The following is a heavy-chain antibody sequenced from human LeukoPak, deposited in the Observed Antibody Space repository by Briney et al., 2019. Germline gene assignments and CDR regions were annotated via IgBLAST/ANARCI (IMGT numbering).Heavy chain of an antibody. V-gene: IGHV3-23*01. CDR2: ISAGGSST. Sequence: GGSLRLSCAASGFTFSSYVMSWVRQAPGKGLEWVSTISAGGSSTYYADSVKGRFTISRDNAKNSLYLQMNSLRADDTAVYYCARFAAGGSYYYYMDVWGKGTTVTVSS. CDR1: GFTFSSYV. CDR3: ARFAAGGSYYYYMDV. J-gene: IGHJ6*03. D-gene: IGHD3-10*01.